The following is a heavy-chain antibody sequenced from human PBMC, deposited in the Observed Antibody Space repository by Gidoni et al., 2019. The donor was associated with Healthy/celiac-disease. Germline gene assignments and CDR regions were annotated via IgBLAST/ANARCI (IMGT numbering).Heavy chain of an antibody. CDR2: ISSGGST. D-gene: IGHD6-19*01. J-gene: IGHJ4*02. CDR1: GFTASSNY. CDR3: ARVRGYSSGSLLGYFDY. V-gene: IGHV3-53*02. Sequence: EVQLVETGGGLIQPGGSLRLSCAASGFTASSNYVSWVRQAPGKGLEWVSVISSGGSTYYADSVKGRFTISRDNSKNTLYLQMNSLRAEDTAVYYCARVRGYSSGSLLGYFDYWGQGTLVTVSS.